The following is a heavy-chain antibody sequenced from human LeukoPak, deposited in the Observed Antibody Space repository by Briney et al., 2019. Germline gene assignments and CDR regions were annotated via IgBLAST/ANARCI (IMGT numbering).Heavy chain of an antibody. Sequence: GGSLRLSCAASGFMFSSYALHWVRQAPGKGLEWVAVISYDGSNKYYADSVRGRFTISRDNSKNTLYLQMNSLRAEDTDVYYCAIDGGYCSSTSCQIDYWGQGTLVTVSS. CDR2: ISYDGSNK. J-gene: IGHJ4*02. V-gene: IGHV3-30-3*01. CDR3: AIDGGYCSSTSCQIDY. CDR1: GFMFSSYA. D-gene: IGHD2-2*01.